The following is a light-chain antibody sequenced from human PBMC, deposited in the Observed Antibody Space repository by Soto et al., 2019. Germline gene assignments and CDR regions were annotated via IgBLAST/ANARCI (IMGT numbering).Light chain of an antibody. CDR2: GDN. CDR1: GSSIGTNT. Sequence: QSVLNQPPSASGTPGQRVTISCSGSGSSIGTNTVNWYRQLPGTAPKLLIYGDNQRPSGVPDRLSGSKSGTSASLAISGLQSEDEADYYWAAWDGSLNNVLFGGGTQLTAL. CDR3: AAWDGSLNNVL. V-gene: IGLV1-44*01. J-gene: IGLJ2*01.